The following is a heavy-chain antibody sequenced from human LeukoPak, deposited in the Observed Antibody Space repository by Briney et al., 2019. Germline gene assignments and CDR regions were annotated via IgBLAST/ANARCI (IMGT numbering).Heavy chain of an antibody. CDR2: IYHTGST. V-gene: IGHV4-4*02. D-gene: IGHD6-19*01. J-gene: IGHJ4*02. Sequence: SETLSLTCAVSGGSISSGNWWTWVRQPPGKGLEWIGEIYHTGSTNYDPSLKSRVTISVDTSKNHFSLKLSSVTAADTGVYYCATREGYSSAWYGFDYWGQGTLVTVSS. CDR3: ATREGYSSAWYGFDY. CDR1: GGSISSGNW.